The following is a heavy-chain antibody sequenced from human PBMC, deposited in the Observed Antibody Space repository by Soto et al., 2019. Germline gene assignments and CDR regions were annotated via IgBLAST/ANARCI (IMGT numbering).Heavy chain of an antibody. V-gene: IGHV4-31*03. J-gene: IGHJ5*02. Sequence: QVQLQESGPGLVKTSQTLSLTCTVSGGSFSSGAYHWSWIRQHSGKGLEWIGSISYRGNTYYNPSLKSRLSMSVDTSKTQSSLNLTSVTAADTAVYFCARMSATGTRCFDPWGQGTLVTVSS. D-gene: IGHD6-13*01. CDR2: ISYRGNT. CDR3: ARMSATGTRCFDP. CDR1: GGSFSSGAYH.